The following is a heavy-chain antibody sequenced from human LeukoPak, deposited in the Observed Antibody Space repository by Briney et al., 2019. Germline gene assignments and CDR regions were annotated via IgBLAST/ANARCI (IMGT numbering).Heavy chain of an antibody. D-gene: IGHD1-26*01. CDR3: ATSLTISGSHEGPVDY. CDR2: INAGNGNT. J-gene: IGHJ4*02. CDR1: GYTFTSYA. V-gene: IGHV1-3*01. Sequence: ASVKVSCKASGYTFTSYAMHWVRQAPGQRLEWMGWINAGNGNTKYSQKFQGRVTITRDTSASTAYMELSSLRSEDTAVYYCATSLTISGSHEGPVDYWGQGTLVTVSS.